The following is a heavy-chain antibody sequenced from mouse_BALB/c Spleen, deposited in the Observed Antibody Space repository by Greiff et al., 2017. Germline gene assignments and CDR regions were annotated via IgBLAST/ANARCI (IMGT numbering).Heavy chain of an antibody. CDR2: ISSGGST. D-gene: IGHD1-1*01. V-gene: IGHV5-6-5*01. CDR3: SRGSPVITTVVAPTDYAMDY. CDR1: GFTFSSYA. Sequence: EVQVVESGGGLVKPGGSLKLSCAASGFTFSSYAMSWVRQTPEQRLEWVASISSGGSTYYPDSVKGRFTISRDNARNILYLQMGSLRSEDTAMYYCSRGSPVITTVVAPTDYAMDYWGQGTSVTVSS. J-gene: IGHJ4*01.